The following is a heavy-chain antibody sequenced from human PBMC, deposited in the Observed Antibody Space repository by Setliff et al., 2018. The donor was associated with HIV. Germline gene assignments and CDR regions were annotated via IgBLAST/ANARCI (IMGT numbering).Heavy chain of an antibody. CDR1: GFTFSSYW. CDR2: IKQDGSEK. D-gene: IGHD6-13*01. J-gene: IGHJ2*01. V-gene: IGHV3-7*03. CDR3: ARGRRQQLLWYFDR. Sequence: GESLKISCAASGFTFSSYWMSWVRQAPGKGLEWVANIKQDGSEKYYVDSVKGRFTISRDNAKNSLYLQMNSLRAEDTAVYYCARGRRQQLLWYFDRWGRGTLVTVSS.